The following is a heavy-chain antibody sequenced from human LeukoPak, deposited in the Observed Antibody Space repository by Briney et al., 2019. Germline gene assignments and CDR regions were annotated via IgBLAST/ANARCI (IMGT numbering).Heavy chain of an antibody. Sequence: GESLQISCKGFGYSFTNYWIVWVRQMPGKGLERMGIIYPGDSDTRYSPSFQGQVTISADKSINTAYLQWSGLKASDTAIYYCARHRIEGATDSHFDYWGQGTLVRVPS. CDR3: ARHRIEGATDSHFDY. CDR2: IYPGDSDT. V-gene: IGHV5-51*01. D-gene: IGHD1-26*01. CDR1: GYSFTNYW. J-gene: IGHJ4*02.